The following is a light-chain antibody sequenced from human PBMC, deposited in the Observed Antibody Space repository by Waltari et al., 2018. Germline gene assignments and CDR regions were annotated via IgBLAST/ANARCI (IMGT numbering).Light chain of an antibody. J-gene: IGKJ1*01. CDR2: GAS. Sequence: EIVMTQSPDALSVSPGESATLPCRASESVGSALAWYQQRPGQPPRLLIYGASTRATGIPARFSGSGSGTECTLTISSLQSEDFVVYYCQQYNYWRTFGQGTKVEIK. CDR3: QQYNYWRT. V-gene: IGKV3-15*01. CDR1: ESVGSA.